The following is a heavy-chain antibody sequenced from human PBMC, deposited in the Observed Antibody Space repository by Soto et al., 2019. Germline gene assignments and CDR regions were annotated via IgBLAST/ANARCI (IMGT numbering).Heavy chain of an antibody. V-gene: IGHV1-46*01. Sequence: ASVKVSCKASGYTFTSYYMHWVRQAPGQGLEWMGIINPSGGSTSYAQKFQGRVTMTRDTSTSTVYMELSSLRSDDTAVYYCARDQGSSWIHDYYYVMDFWAQGTTVIVSS. CDR1: GYTFTSYY. CDR3: ARDQGSSWIHDYYYVMDF. J-gene: IGHJ6*02. D-gene: IGHD6-13*01. CDR2: INPSGGST.